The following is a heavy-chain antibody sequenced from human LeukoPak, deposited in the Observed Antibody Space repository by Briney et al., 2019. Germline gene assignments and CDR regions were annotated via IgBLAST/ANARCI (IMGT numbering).Heavy chain of an antibody. CDR3: AKQNIAVAVHDAFDI. V-gene: IGHV5-51*01. Sequence: GGSLKISCKGSGYSFTSYCIGWGRQMPGEGLEWRGIIYPGDSDTRYSPSFQGQVTISADKSISTAYLQWSSLKASDTAMYYCAKQNIAVAVHDAFDIWGQGTMVTVSS. D-gene: IGHD6-19*01. CDR1: GYSFTSYC. J-gene: IGHJ3*02. CDR2: IYPGDSDT.